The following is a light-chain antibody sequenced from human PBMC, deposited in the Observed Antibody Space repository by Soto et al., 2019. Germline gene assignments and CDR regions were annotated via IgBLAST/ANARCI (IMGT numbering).Light chain of an antibody. V-gene: IGLV1-40*01. CDR1: SSYIGAGYD. Sequence: QSVLTQPPSVSGAPGQRVTISCTGSSSYIGAGYDVHWYQQLPGTAPKLLIYANTNRPSGVPDRFSGSKSGISASLAITGLQAEDEADYYCQSYDDSLGGHVIFGGGTKLTVL. CDR2: ANT. J-gene: IGLJ2*01. CDR3: QSYDDSLGGHVI.